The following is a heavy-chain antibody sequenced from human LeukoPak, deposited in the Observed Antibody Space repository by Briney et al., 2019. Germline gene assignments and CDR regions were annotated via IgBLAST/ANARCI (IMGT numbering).Heavy chain of an antibody. V-gene: IGHV3-23*01. Sequence: GGSLRLSCAASGFTFSNFAMTWVRQAPGKGLEWVSGLYGGGDVTYYADSVKGRFTISRDDAKNTLYLQMNSLRAEDTAGYYCAKARGPAATHPEYWGQGTLVTVSS. CDR2: LYGGGDVT. CDR1: GFTFSNFA. D-gene: IGHD6-25*01. CDR3: AKARGPAATHPEY. J-gene: IGHJ4*02.